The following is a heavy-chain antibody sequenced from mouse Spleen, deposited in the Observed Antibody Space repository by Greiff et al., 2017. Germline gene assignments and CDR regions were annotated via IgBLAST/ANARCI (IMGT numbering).Heavy chain of an antibody. D-gene: IGHD2-14*01. J-gene: IGHJ4*01. V-gene: IGHV5-12-1*01. CDR2: ISSGGGST. Sequence: EVQLVESGGGLVKLGGSLKLSCAASGFTFSSYYMSWVRQTPEKRLEWVATISSGGGSTYYPDSVKGRFTISRDNAKNTLYLQMSSLNSEDTAVYYCARYRYDDAMDYWGQGTSVTVSS. CDR3: ARYRYDDAMDY. CDR1: GFTFSSYY.